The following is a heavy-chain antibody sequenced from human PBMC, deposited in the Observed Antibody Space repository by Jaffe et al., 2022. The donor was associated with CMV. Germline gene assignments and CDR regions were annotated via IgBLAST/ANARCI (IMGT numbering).Heavy chain of an antibody. Sequence: EVQLLESGGNLVQPGGSLRLSCAASGFTFRGFAMSWVRQAPGKGLEWVSSILGSGGTTYYTDSVKGRFTISRDNSENKLHLQMNSLRAEDTAVYYCAKGGLCGGDCSYPPDWGQGTLVTVSS. V-gene: IGHV3-23*01. CDR2: ILGSGGTT. D-gene: IGHD2-21*02. J-gene: IGHJ4*02. CDR1: GFTFRGFA. CDR3: AKGGLCGGDCSYPPD.